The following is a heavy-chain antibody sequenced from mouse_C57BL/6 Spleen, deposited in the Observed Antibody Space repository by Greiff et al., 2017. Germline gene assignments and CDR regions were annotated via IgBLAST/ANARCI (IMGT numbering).Heavy chain of an antibody. CDR1: GYTFTSYW. V-gene: IGHV1-64*01. D-gene: IGHD1-1*01. Sequence: QVQLQQPGAELVKPGASVKLSCKASGYTFTSYWMHWVKQRPGQGLEWIGMIHPNSGSTNYNEKFKSKATLTVDKSSSTTYMQLSRRTSEDSAVYYCARGRDYGSSLGAMDYWGQGTSVTVSS. CDR2: IHPNSGST. CDR3: ARGRDYGSSLGAMDY. J-gene: IGHJ4*01.